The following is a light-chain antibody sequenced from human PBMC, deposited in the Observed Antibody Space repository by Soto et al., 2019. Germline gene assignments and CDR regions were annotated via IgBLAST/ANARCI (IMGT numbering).Light chain of an antibody. CDR1: QNVSSRY. Sequence: EVVLTQSPGTLSLSPGERATLSCRASQNVSSRYLAWYQHXXXXXPKLLIYGTSSRATDIPDRFSGSGSGTDFTLTISRLEPEDFAVYYCQQCGGSPLFTFGPGTKVDIK. J-gene: IGKJ3*01. V-gene: IGKV3-20*01. CDR2: GTS. CDR3: QQCGGSPLFT.